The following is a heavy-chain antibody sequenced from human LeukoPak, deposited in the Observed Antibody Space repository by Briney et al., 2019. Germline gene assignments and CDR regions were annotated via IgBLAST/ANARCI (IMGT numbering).Heavy chain of an antibody. J-gene: IGHJ4*02. V-gene: IGHV3-23*01. CDR3: AKTRGGVVATTSDY. Sequence: PGGSLRLSCAASGFIFSSYATSWVRQAPGKGLEWVSVISGSGGSTYYADSVKGRFTISRDNSKNTLYLQMNSLRVEDTAVYYCAKTRGGVVATTSDYWGQGTLVTVSS. CDR1: GFIFSSYA. CDR2: ISGSGGST. D-gene: IGHD5-12*01.